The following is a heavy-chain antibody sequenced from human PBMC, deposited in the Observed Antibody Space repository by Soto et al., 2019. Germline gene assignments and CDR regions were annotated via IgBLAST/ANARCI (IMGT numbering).Heavy chain of an antibody. CDR3: ARGGPIVLMVYAMAMEARSSWFDP. CDR2: INHSGST. CDR1: GGSFSGYY. J-gene: IGHJ5*02. Sequence: KQSQTLSLTCAVYGGSFSGYYWSWIRQPPGKGLEWIGEINHSGSTNYNPSLKSRVTISVDTSKNQFSLKLSSVTAADTAVYYCARGGPIVLMVYAMAMEARSSWFDPWGQGTLVTVSS. D-gene: IGHD2-8*01. V-gene: IGHV4-34*01.